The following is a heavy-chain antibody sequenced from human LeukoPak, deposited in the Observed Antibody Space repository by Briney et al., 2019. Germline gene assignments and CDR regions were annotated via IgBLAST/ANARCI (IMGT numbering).Heavy chain of an antibody. CDR1: GFTFSNYA. D-gene: IGHD3-10*02. Sequence: GGSLRLSCAASGFTFSNYAMNWVRQAPGKGLEWVSAISGSGGSTYYANSVKGRFTISRDNSKNTLYLQMNGLRAEDTAVYYCAKECFAAGYYFDYWGQGTLVTVSS. CDR3: AKECFAAGYYFDY. J-gene: IGHJ4*02. V-gene: IGHV3-23*01. CDR2: ISGSGGST.